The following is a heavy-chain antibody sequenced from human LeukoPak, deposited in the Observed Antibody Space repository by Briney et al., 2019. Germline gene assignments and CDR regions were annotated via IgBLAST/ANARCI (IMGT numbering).Heavy chain of an antibody. CDR2: IFPSGST. V-gene: IGHV4-4*07. D-gene: IGHD4-11*01. J-gene: IGHJ4*02. Sequence: SETLSLTCTVSSGSISGYYFSWIRQPAGKGLEWIGRIFPSGSTNYNPSLKSRLAMSVDTSKKQFSLNLRSVTAADTAVYHCARDDSPISTVTSFAYWGQGILVTVSS. CDR3: ARDDSPISTVTSFAY. CDR1: SGSISGYY.